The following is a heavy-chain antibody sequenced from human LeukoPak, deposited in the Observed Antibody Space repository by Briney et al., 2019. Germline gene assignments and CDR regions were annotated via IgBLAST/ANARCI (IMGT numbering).Heavy chain of an antibody. D-gene: IGHD2-2*02. CDR2: IRKTGGDT. Sequence: PGGSLRLSCAASGFTFSDYSMSWLRQPPGTGLEWVSTIRKTGGDTYYADSVKGRFTISRDNSNNTLDLQMDSLRAEDTAVYYCVKGSYTTPFDPWGQGTLVTVSS. CDR1: GFTFSDYS. CDR3: VKGSYTTPFDP. J-gene: IGHJ5*02. V-gene: IGHV3-23*01.